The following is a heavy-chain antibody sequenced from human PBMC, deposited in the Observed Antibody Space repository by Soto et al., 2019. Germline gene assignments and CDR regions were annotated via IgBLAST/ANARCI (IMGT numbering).Heavy chain of an antibody. Sequence: GGSLRLSCAASGFTFSSYAMGWVRQGPGKGLERVAVVSIGGSTHYADSVRGRFTISRDNSKNTLSLQMNSLTAEDTAVYFCAKRRGAGGHFDYWGQGALVTVSS. V-gene: IGHV3-23*01. CDR3: AKRRGAGGHFDY. CDR1: GFTFSSYA. D-gene: IGHD2-15*01. CDR2: VSIGGST. J-gene: IGHJ4*02.